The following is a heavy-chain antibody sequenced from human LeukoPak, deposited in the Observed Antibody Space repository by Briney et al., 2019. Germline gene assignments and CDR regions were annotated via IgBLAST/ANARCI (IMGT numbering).Heavy chain of an antibody. D-gene: IGHD4-11*01. CDR3: ARDDNYGIFVNVDY. CDR2: ISTSTGDT. J-gene: IGHJ4*02. Sequence: ASVKVSCKTSGYSFILYGISWVRHAPGQGTEWMEWISTSTGDTKYTQKVQGRVTLTTDTSTSTAYMELSSLRSDDTAVYYCARDDNYGIFVNVDYWGQGTLVTVSS. V-gene: IGHV1-18*01. CDR1: GYSFILYG.